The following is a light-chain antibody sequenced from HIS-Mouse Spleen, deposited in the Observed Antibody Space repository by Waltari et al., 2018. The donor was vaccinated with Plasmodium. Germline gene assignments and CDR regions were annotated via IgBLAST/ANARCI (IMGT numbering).Light chain of an antibody. CDR1: ISYVWGSNY. J-gene: IGLJ1*01. Sequence: QSALTQPPSASGSPGQSVTISCPGTISYVWGSNYAPWYQHHPGKAPKLMIYEVSKRPSGVPDRFSGSKSGNTASLTVSGLQAEDEADYYCSSYAGSSVFGTGTKVTVL. CDR3: SSYAGSSV. CDR2: EVS. V-gene: IGLV2-8*01.